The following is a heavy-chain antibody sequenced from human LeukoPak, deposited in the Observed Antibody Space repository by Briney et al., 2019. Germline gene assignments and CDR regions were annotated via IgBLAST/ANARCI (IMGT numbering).Heavy chain of an antibody. Sequence: PGRSLRLSCAASGFTFSSYGMHWVRQAPGKGLEWVAVIWYDGSNKYYADSVKGRFTISRDNAENSLYLQMNSLRADDTAIFYCARVNPLMAPGAFDIWGQGTMVAVSS. CDR2: IWYDGSNK. J-gene: IGHJ3*02. CDR3: ARVNPLMAPGAFDI. V-gene: IGHV3-33*01. D-gene: IGHD2-8*01. CDR1: GFTFSSYG.